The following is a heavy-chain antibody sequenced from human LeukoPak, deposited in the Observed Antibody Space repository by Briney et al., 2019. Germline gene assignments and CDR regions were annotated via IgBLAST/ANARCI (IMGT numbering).Heavy chain of an antibody. V-gene: IGHV5-51*01. CDR1: GYSFATFL. CDR3: ARHRRYCSGGSCSVYYFDS. Sequence: GESLKISCKGSGYSFATFLIAWVRQMPGKGLEWMGIIYPGDSDTRYSPSFQGQVTISADKSITTAYLQWSSLKASDTAMYFCARHRRYCSGGSCSVYYFDSWGQGTLVTVSS. CDR2: IYPGDSDT. J-gene: IGHJ4*02. D-gene: IGHD2-15*01.